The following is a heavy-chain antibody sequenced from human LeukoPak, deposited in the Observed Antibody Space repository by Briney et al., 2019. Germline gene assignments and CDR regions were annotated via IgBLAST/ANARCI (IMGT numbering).Heavy chain of an antibody. CDR1: GDSISRSSDY. D-gene: IGHD5-24*01. Sequence: SETLSLTCTVSGDSISRSSDYWGWIRQPPGKGPEWIGSVYYIGSTFYNPSLKSRLTISIDTSKNQFSLKLSSVTAADTAVYYCARRGGWLQLRIFGYWGQGTLVTVSS. CDR2: VYYIGST. CDR3: ARRGGWLQLRIFGY. J-gene: IGHJ4*02. V-gene: IGHV4-39*07.